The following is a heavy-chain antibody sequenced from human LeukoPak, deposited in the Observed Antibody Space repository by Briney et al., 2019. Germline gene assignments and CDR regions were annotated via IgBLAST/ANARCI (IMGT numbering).Heavy chain of an antibody. D-gene: IGHD2-15*01. CDR1: GYTFTGFY. V-gene: IGHV1-2*02. CDR2: INPNTGAT. CDR3: AGDERFCNGDNHYPDLGY. Sequence: GASVKVSCKASGYTFTGFYMFWVRQAPGQGLEWMGWINPNTGATKYAQNFQGRVTLTRDTSIRTTFMELSSLRSDDTAFYYCAGDERFCNGDNHYPDLGYWGQGTLVTVSS. J-gene: IGHJ4*02.